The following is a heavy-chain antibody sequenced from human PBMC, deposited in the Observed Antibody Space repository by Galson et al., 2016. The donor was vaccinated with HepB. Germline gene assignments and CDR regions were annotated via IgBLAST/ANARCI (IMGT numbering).Heavy chain of an antibody. J-gene: IGHJ3*02. V-gene: IGHV4-31*03. CDR2: IDYSGNT. CDR3: ARGRGVKEGDVVATRVGQGFDI. CDR1: RGSITSGSYY. D-gene: IGHD5-12*01. Sequence: TLSLTCTVSRGSITSGSYYWNWIRHHPGKGLEWIGYIDYSGNTYYTPSLKSRVTISVDTSKIQFSLKLGSVTAADTAVYYCARGRGVKEGDVVATRVGQGFDIWGQGTMVTVSS.